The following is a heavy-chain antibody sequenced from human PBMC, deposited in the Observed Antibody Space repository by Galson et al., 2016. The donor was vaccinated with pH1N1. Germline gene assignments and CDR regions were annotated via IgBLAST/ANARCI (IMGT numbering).Heavy chain of an antibody. Sequence: SVKASCKASGGIFRSNAITWVRQAPGQGLEWMGKIIAIFGTPNYAQKFQGRVTITADESTSTVFLELSSLRSEDTAVYYCAGNDDYYGSGSYDYWGQGTLVTVSS. D-gene: IGHD3-10*01. CDR2: IIAIFGTP. V-gene: IGHV1-69*13. CDR3: AGNDDYYGSGSYDY. J-gene: IGHJ4*02. CDR1: GGIFRSNA.